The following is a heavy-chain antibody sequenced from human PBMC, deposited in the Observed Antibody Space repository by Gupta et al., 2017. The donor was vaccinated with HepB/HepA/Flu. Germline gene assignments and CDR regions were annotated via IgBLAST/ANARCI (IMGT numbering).Heavy chain of an antibody. J-gene: IGHJ6*02. V-gene: IGHV3-33*01. Sequence: VQQAESGGGVVPPGRSVRHHCAASGFTFTKYGFHWVRQAPGGGLQWLAAVWYDGTAKFYTDSLEGRFVISRDNSANTVFLQMDSLTVEDTAMYFCARDLAYGIDVWGQGTTVIVSS. CDR3: ARDLAYGIDV. CDR1: GFTFTKYG. CDR2: VWYDGTAK. D-gene: IGHD3-16*01.